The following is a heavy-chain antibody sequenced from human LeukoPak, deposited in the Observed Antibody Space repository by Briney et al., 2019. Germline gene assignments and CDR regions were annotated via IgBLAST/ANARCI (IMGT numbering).Heavy chain of an antibody. CDR1: GYTFTSYA. V-gene: IGHV1-18*01. CDR3: ARGGYSSRLGKH. J-gene: IGHJ1*01. D-gene: IGHD6-13*01. CDR2: ISAYNGNT. Sequence: ASVKVSCKASGYTFTSYAMHWVRQAPGQRLEWMGWISAYNGNTNYAQKLQGRVTMTTDTSTSTAYMELRSLRSDDTAVYYCARGGYSSRLGKHWGQGTLVTVSS.